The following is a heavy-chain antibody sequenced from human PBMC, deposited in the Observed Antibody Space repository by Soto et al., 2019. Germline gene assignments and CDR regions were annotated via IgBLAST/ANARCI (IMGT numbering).Heavy chain of an antibody. CDR1: GYTFASYG. CDR3: ARDRPGVYYYYGMDV. V-gene: IGHV1-18*04. Sequence: ASVKVSCKASGYTFASYGISWVRQAPGQGLESMGWISAYNGNTNYAQKLQGRVTMTTDTSTSTAYMELRSLRSDDTAVYYCARDRPGVYYYYGMDVWGQGTTVTVSS. J-gene: IGHJ6*02. CDR2: ISAYNGNT.